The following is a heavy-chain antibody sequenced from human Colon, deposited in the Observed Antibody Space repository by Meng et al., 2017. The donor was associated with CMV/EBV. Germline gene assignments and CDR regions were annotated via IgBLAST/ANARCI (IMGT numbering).Heavy chain of an antibody. D-gene: IGHD6-19*01. Sequence: GGSLRLSCAASGFSFRTSHMHWVRQAPGKGLEWVSSITTASLYTYYADSVRGRFTISRDNANSSVYLHMTTLRAEDTAVYYCARAGLRAVEATRSDYWGQGTLVTVSS. CDR2: ITTASLYT. V-gene: IGHV3-21*01. CDR3: ARAGLRAVEATRSDY. J-gene: IGHJ4*02. CDR1: GFSFRTSH.